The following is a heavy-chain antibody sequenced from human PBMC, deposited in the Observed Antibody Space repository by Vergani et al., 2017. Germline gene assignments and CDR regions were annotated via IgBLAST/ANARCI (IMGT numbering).Heavy chain of an antibody. V-gene: IGHV5-51*01. CDR1: GYSFTRYW. CDR3: ARQEGYNTLSFDY. J-gene: IGHJ4*02. Sequence: EVQLVQSGAEVKKSGESLKIFCQGSGYSFTRYWIGWVRQMPGKGLEWMGVINPEDSDTRYSPSFQGKVTISAAQSIRTAYLQWSSLKASDTAMYYCARQEGYNTLSFDYWGQGTQVTVSS. D-gene: IGHD5-24*01. CDR2: INPEDSDT.